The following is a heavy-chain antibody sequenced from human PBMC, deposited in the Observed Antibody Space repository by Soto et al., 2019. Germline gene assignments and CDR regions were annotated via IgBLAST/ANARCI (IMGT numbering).Heavy chain of an antibody. J-gene: IGHJ6*02. Sequence: GGSLRLSCAASGFTFSSYEMNCVRQAPGKGLEWVSYISSSGSTIYYADSVKGRFTISRDNAKNSLYLQMNSLRAEDTAVYYCARDPPITSDYAMDVWGQGTTVTVSS. D-gene: IGHD1-20*01. CDR2: ISSSGSTI. V-gene: IGHV3-48*03. CDR3: ARDPPITSDYAMDV. CDR1: GFTFSSYE.